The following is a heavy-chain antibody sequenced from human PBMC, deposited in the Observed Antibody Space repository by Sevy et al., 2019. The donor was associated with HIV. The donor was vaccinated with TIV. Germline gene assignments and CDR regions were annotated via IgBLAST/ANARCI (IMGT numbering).Heavy chain of an antibody. D-gene: IGHD4-4*01. CDR1: GGSINNYY. CDR2: IYYTGYT. V-gene: IGHV4-59*01. CDR3: ARDLRTTAGNWFDP. Sequence: SETLSLTCTVSGGSINNYYWTWVRQPPGKGLEWIGFIYYTGYTYKNPSLESRVTISVDTSSNQFSLKLTSVTAADTAVYFCARDLRTTAGNWFDPWGQGTLVTVSS. J-gene: IGHJ5*02.